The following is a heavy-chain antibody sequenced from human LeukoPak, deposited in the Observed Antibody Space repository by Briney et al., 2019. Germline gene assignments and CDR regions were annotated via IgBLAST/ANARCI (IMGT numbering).Heavy chain of an antibody. Sequence: GASVKVSCKASGYTFTSYDINWVRQAAGQGLEWMGWMNPNSGNTGYAQKFQGRVTMTRNTSISTAYMELSSLRSEDTAVYYCARGRGDCSSTSCYQDDYWGQGTLVTVSS. CDR3: ARGRGDCSSTSCYQDDY. CDR1: GYTFTSYD. J-gene: IGHJ4*02. V-gene: IGHV1-8*01. CDR2: MNPNSGNT. D-gene: IGHD2-2*01.